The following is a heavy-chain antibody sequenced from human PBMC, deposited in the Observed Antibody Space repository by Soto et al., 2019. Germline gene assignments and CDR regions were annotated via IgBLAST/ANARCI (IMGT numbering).Heavy chain of an antibody. CDR2: ISAYNGNT. CDR1: GYTFTSYG. J-gene: IGHJ4*02. D-gene: IGHD3-10*01. V-gene: IGHV1-18*01. Sequence: ASVKVSCKASGYTFTSYGISWVRQAPGQGLEWMGWISAYNGNTNYAQKLQGRVTMTTDTSTSTAYMELRSLRSDDTAVYYCARDSTPYGSGSHYDYWGQGTLVTVSS. CDR3: ARDSTPYGSGSHYDY.